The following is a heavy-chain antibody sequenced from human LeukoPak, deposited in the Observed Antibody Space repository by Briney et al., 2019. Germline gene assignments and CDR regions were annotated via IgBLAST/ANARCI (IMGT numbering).Heavy chain of an antibody. CDR3: ALRYCSSTSCYSFPAPFDY. D-gene: IGHD2-2*01. J-gene: IGHJ4*02. Sequence: GASVKVSCKASGGTFSSYAISWVRQAPGQGLEWMGGIIPIFGTANYAQKFQGRVTITTDESTSTAYMELSSLRSEDTAVYYCALRYCSSTSCYSFPAPFDYWGQGTLVTVSS. V-gene: IGHV1-69*05. CDR2: IIPIFGTA. CDR1: GGTFSSYA.